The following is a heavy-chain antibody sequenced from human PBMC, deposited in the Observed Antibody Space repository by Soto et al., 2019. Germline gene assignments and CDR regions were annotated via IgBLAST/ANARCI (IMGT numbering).Heavy chain of an antibody. CDR1: GFTFSSYA. J-gene: IGHJ6*02. CDR3: ARDHDFWSGYYIYYYYGMDV. V-gene: IGHV3-30-3*01. Sequence: PGGSLRLSCAASGFTFSSYAMHWVRQAPGKGLEWVAVISYDGSNKYYADSVKGRFTISRDNSKNTLYLQMNSLRAEDTAVYYCARDHDFWSGYYIYYYYGMDVWGQGTTVTV. CDR2: ISYDGSNK. D-gene: IGHD3-3*01.